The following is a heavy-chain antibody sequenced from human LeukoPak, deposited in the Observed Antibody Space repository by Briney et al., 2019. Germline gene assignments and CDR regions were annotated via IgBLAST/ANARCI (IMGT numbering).Heavy chain of an antibody. CDR1: GGTFSSYA. V-gene: IGHV1-69*04. J-gene: IGHJ3*02. CDR2: IIPILGIA. D-gene: IGHD1-26*01. CDR3: ARWVYSGSFPDAFDI. Sequence: SVKVSCKASGGTFSSYAISWVRQAPGQGLEWMGRIIPILGIANYAQKFQGRVTITADKSTSTAYMELSSLRSEDTAVYYCARWVYSGSFPDAFDIWGQGTMVTVSS.